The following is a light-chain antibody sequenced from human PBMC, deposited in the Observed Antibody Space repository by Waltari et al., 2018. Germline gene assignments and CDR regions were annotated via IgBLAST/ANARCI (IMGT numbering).Light chain of an antibody. CDR3: SSHTATVPHV. J-gene: IGLJ1*01. CDR1: SNDVGGYGY. CDR2: EVS. Sequence: QSALTQPASVSGSPGQSITISCTGTSNDVGGYGYVSRSQQFPGKAPKLIIYEVSYRPSEISTRFSGSRSGNTASLTISGLQAEDEADYYCSSHTATVPHVFGTGTRVTVV. V-gene: IGLV2-14*01.